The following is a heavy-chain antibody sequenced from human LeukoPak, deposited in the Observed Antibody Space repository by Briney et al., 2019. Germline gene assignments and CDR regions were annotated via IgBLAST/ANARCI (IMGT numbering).Heavy chain of an antibody. Sequence: GGSLRLSCAASGFTLSSFWISWVRQAPGKGLEWVANIKKDGSQKYYVDSVEGRFTISRDNAKNSLYLQMDSLRVDDTAVYYCTRVFGGYDVSDYWGQGTLVTVSS. CDR2: IKKDGSQK. J-gene: IGHJ4*02. CDR3: TRVFGGYDVSDY. D-gene: IGHD3-3*01. CDR1: GFTLSSFW. V-gene: IGHV3-7*03.